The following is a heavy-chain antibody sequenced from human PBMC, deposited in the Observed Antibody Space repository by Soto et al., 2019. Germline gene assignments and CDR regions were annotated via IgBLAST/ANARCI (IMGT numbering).Heavy chain of an antibody. V-gene: IGHV6-1*01. CDR2: TYYRSKWYN. J-gene: IGHJ4*02. CDR3: ARVTAKNFDY. Sequence: SRFKPRGLEWLGRTYYRSKWYNDYAVSVKSRITINPDTSKNQFSLQLNSVTPEDTAVYYCARVTAKNFDYWGQGILVTVSS. D-gene: IGHD2-21*02.